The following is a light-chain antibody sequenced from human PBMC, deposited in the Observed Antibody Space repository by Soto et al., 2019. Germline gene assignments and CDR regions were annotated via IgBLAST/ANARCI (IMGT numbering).Light chain of an antibody. J-gene: IGKJ4*01. Sequence: DIQLTQSPSFLSASVGDRVTITCRASQGISSYLAWYQQKPGKAPKLLIYAISTFQSGAPSRFSGSGSGTEFTLTISSLQPEDFATYYCQQLNTYPVTFGGGTKVEIK. V-gene: IGKV1-9*01. CDR2: AIS. CDR1: QGISSY. CDR3: QQLNTYPVT.